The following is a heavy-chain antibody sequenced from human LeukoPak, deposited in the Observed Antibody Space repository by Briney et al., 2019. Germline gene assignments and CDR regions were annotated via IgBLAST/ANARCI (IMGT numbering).Heavy chain of an antibody. CDR2: ISLNSGDS. CDR3: VRAGGGLHFDY. J-gene: IGHJ4*02. Sequence: ASVKVSCKASGYTFTGYYIHWVQQAPGQGLEWMGWISLNSGDSNYPQKFQGRVTLTRDSSISTAYMELTRLRSDDTAVYYCVRAGGGLHFDYWGQGTLVTVSS. D-gene: IGHD3-16*01. CDR1: GYTFTGYY. V-gene: IGHV1-2*02.